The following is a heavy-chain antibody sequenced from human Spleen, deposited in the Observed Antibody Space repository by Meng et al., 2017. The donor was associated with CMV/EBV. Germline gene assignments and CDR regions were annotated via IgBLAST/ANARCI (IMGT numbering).Heavy chain of an antibody. J-gene: IGHJ5*02. CDR1: SFTASY. Sequence: SFTASYWGWIRQPPGKGLGWIGEINHSGSTNYDPSLKSRVTISVATSKNQFSLKLSSVTAADTAVYSCARVYCSSTSCWGEGWFDPWGQGTLVTVSS. CDR2: INHSGST. V-gene: IGHV4-34*01. D-gene: IGHD2-2*01. CDR3: ARVYCSSTSCWGEGWFDP.